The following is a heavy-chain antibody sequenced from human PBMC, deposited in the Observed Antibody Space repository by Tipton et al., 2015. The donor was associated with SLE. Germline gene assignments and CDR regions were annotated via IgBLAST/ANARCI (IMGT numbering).Heavy chain of an antibody. CDR2: INVYDGHI. Sequence: QLVQSGAEVERPGASVKVSCKPSGFPFTSYYIHWVRQAPGQGLEWMGWINVYDGHINQPPKFQGRVTLTTDTSTTTAYLHLRSLTTDDTAIYYCARDYDFNVDVWGKGTVVTVSS. D-gene: IGHD3-22*01. CDR3: ARDYDFNVDV. V-gene: IGHV1-18*04. CDR1: GFPFTSYY. J-gene: IGHJ6*04.